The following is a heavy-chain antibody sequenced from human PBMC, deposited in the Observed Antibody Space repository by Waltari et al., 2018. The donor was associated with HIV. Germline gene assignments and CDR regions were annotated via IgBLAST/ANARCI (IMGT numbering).Heavy chain of an antibody. CDR3: ASPFYSDSTTYYYGLDY. Sequence: QVQLVESGGGVVQPGRSRRLSCAASGFTFSSFCMHWVRQAPGKGLEWVAVISNDGSSKYYADSVKGRFTISRDNSKNTLYLRMNSLRAEDTAVYYCASPFYSDSTTYYYGLDYWGQGTLVTVSS. J-gene: IGHJ4*02. CDR2: ISNDGSSK. V-gene: IGHV3-30-3*01. CDR1: GFTFSSFC. D-gene: IGHD3-22*01.